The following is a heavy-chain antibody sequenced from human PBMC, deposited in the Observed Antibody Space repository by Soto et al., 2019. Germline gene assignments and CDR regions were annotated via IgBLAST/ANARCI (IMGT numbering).Heavy chain of an antibody. Sequence: GGSLRLSCAASGFTFSSYGMHWVRQAPGKGLEWVAVISYDGSNKYYADSVKGRFTISRDNSKNTLYLQMNSLRAEDTAVYYCAKVNYYDSTYDYWGQGTLVTVSS. CDR1: GFTFSSYG. J-gene: IGHJ4*02. CDR2: ISYDGSNK. CDR3: AKVNYYDSTYDY. D-gene: IGHD3-22*01. V-gene: IGHV3-30*18.